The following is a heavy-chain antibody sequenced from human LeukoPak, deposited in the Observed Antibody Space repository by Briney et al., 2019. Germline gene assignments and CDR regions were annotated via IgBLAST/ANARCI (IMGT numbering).Heavy chain of an antibody. V-gene: IGHV1-8*03. CDR2: MNPNSGNT. D-gene: IGHD3-10*01. J-gene: IGHJ4*02. Sequence: GASVKVSCKASGYTFTSYDINWVRQATGQGLEWMGWMNPNSGNTGYAQKFQGRVTITRNTSISTAYMELSSLRSEDTAVYYCARDSPLLWFGELLGYYFDYWGQGTLVTVSS. CDR3: ARDSPLLWFGELLGYYFDY. CDR1: GYTFTSYD.